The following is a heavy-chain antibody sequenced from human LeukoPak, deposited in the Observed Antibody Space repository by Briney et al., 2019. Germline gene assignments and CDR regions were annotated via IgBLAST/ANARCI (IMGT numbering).Heavy chain of an antibody. Sequence: ASVKVSCKASGYTFTSYYMHWVRQAPGQGLEWMGIINPSGGSTSYAQKFQSRVTMTRDMSTSTVYMELSSLRSEDTAVYYCARGGSSGYPDYYYYYMDVWGKGTTVTVSS. D-gene: IGHD3-9*01. V-gene: IGHV1-46*01. CDR1: GYTFTSYY. CDR3: ARGGSSGYPDYYYYYMDV. CDR2: INPSGGST. J-gene: IGHJ6*03.